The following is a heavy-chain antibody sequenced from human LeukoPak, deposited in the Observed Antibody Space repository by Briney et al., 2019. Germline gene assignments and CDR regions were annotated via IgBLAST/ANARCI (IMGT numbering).Heavy chain of an antibody. CDR2: ISGSGGST. J-gene: IGHJ4*02. CDR3: AKDETAYYYDSSGYYIFDIFDY. Sequence: GGTLRLSCAASGFTFSSYGMSWVRQAPGKGLEWVSAISGSGGSTYYADSVKGRFTISRDNSKNTLYLQMNSLRAEDTAVYYCAKDETAYYYDSSGYYIFDIFDYRGQGTLVTVSS. V-gene: IGHV3-23*01. CDR1: GFTFSSYG. D-gene: IGHD3-22*01.